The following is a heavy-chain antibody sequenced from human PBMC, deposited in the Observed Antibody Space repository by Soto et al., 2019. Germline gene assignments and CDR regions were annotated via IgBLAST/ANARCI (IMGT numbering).Heavy chain of an antibody. CDR3: AKVGGLLRLLEWLFFFHH. J-gene: IGHJ4*02. V-gene: IGHV1-3*01. CDR1: GDSFNTHT. Sequence: QVQFVQSGAAVRKPGASVTVSCQASGDSFNTHTIHWLRQAAGQRLEWMGWINAGNGDTKYSQKFQGRVTMTRDTSAITTYMELASLTSEDTAVYYCAKVGGLLRLLEWLFFFHHWGQGTLVTVSS. D-gene: IGHD3-3*01. CDR2: INAGNGDT.